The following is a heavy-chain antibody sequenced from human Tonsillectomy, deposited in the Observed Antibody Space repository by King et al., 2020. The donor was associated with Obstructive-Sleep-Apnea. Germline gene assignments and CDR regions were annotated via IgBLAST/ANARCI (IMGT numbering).Heavy chain of an antibody. CDR2: ILYDGSNE. D-gene: IGHD5-24*01. CDR3: AKEQRARGGSDGFEPIPFIAS. CDR1: GFIFSGYA. V-gene: IGHV3-30*18. Sequence: QWQLVQSGGGVVHPGRSLRLSCAASGFIFSGYAMHWVRQAPGKGLEWVATILYDGSNEFYADSVKGRLTISRDNSNNTLYLHMSSLRPEDTALYYCAKEQRARGGSDGFEPIPFIASWGQGILATVSS. J-gene: IGHJ4*02.